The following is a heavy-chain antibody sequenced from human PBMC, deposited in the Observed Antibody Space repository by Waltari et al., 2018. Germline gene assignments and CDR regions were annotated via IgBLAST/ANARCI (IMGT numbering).Heavy chain of an antibody. CDR1: GYTFTGSH. D-gene: IGHD6-13*01. CDR2: INPNSGGT. V-gene: IGHV1-2*06. CDR3: AREYSRIIDY. J-gene: IGHJ4*02. Sequence: QVQLVQSGAEVKKPGASVKVSCKASGYTFTGSHIHWVRQAPGQGREWMGRINPNSGGTNYAQKLQGRVTMTRDTSISTAYMELSRLRSDDTAVYYCAREYSRIIDYWGQGTLVTVSS.